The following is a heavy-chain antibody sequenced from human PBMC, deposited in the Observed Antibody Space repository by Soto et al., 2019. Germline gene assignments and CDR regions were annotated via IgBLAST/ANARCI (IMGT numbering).Heavy chain of an antibody. D-gene: IGHD3-9*01. V-gene: IGHV3-23*01. CDR2: SSGSGGST. Sequence: GGSLRLCCAASGFNCSSYAMRGVRQAPGKGLEWVSASSGSGGSTYYADSVQGRFTISRDTSKNTLDLQINSLRAEDTAVYYCAKDYFTRVLRYFDWLDYWGQGTLVTVSS. CDR3: AKDYFTRVLRYFDWLDY. CDR1: GFNCSSYA. J-gene: IGHJ4*02.